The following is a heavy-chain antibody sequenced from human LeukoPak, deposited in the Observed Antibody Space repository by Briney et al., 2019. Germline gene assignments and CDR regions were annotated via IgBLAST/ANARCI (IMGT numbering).Heavy chain of an antibody. CDR3: AREFSPEDAFDL. J-gene: IGHJ3*01. CDR1: GFTLTNNW. D-gene: IGHD1-14*01. V-gene: IGHV3-74*01. CDR2: VNTYGTNT. Sequence: GSLRLSCTASGFTLTNNWMHWVRQVPGKGLEWVSRVNTYGTNTNYADSVRGRFTISRDNAKNTLFPQMDSLRAEDSAMYFCAREFSPEDAFDLWGQGTRVTVSS.